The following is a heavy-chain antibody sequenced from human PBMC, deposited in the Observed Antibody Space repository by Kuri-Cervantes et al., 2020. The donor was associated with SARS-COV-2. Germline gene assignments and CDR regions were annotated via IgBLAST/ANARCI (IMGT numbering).Heavy chain of an antibody. CDR2: INSDGSST. D-gene: IGHD1-26*01. CDR3: ARDLLSKEGATHFDY. Sequence: GGSLRLSCAASGFTFSSYEMNWVRQAPGKGLVWVSRINSDGSSTSYADSVKGRFTISRDNAKNTLYLQMNSLRAEDTAVYYCARDLLSKEGATHFDYWGQGTLVTVSS. J-gene: IGHJ4*02. V-gene: IGHV3-74*01. CDR1: GFTFSSYE.